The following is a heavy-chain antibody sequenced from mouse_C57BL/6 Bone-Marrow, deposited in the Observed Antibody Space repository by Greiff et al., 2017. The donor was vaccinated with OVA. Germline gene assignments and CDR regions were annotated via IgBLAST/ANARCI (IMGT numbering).Heavy chain of an antibody. CDR3: ARSPFYYGSTLTPYFDY. D-gene: IGHD1-1*01. Sequence: VQLQQSDAELVKPGASVKISCKVSGYTFTDHTIHWMKQRPEQGLEWIGYIYPRDGSTKYNEKFKGKSTLTVDNSSSTAYMQLSSLTSEDSAVYYCARSPFYYGSTLTPYFDYWGQGTTLTVSS. J-gene: IGHJ2*01. CDR1: GYTFTDHT. CDR2: IYPRDGST. V-gene: IGHV1-78*01.